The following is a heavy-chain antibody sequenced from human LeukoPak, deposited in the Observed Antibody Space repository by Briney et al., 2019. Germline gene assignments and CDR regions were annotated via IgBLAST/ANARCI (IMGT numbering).Heavy chain of an antibody. CDR1: GGSISSGGYS. D-gene: IGHD3-10*01. J-gene: IGHJ5*02. V-gene: IGHV4-30-2*01. CDR2: IYHSGST. Sequence: SETLSLTCAVSGGSISSGGYSWSWIRQPPGKGLEWIGYIYHSGSTYYNPSLKSRVTISVDRSKNQFSLKLSSVTAADTAVYYCARGLVRGETWFDPWGQGTLVTVSS. CDR3: ARGLVRGETWFDP.